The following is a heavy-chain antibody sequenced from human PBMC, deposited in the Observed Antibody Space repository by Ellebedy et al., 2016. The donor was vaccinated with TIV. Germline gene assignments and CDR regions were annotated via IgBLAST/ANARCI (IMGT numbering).Heavy chain of an antibody. CDR2: IIPIFGTA. CDR3: ARESGAGYYMSWYFDL. Sequence: ASVKVSCKASGGTFSSYAISWVRQAPGQGLEWMGGIIPIFGTANYAQKFQGRVTITADESTSTAYMELSSLRSEDTAVYYCARESGAGYYMSWYFDLWGRGTLVTVSS. J-gene: IGHJ2*01. D-gene: IGHD3-9*01. CDR1: GGTFSSYA. V-gene: IGHV1-69*13.